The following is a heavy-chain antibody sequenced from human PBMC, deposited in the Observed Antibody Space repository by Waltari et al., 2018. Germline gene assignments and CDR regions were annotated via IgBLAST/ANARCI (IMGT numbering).Heavy chain of an antibody. CDR1: GFTFSNAW. CDR2: IQRRTEGGTT. D-gene: IGHD2-21*02. J-gene: IGHJ3*01. V-gene: IGHV3-15*01. Sequence: EVQLVESGGGLVKPGGSLRLSCEASGFTFSNAWMKWVRQEPGKGVEGVGRIQRRTEGGTTDYAAPVKGRFSGSRDDSKKMLYLEMNNLKTEDTAMYFCTTRSLVEGTDDVLDLWGRGTMAIVSS. CDR3: TTRSLVEGTDDVLDL.